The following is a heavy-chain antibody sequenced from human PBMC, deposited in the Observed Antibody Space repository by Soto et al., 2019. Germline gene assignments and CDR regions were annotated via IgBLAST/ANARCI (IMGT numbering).Heavy chain of an antibody. CDR1: GGTIRSSSYY. V-gene: IGHV4-39*01. Sequence: QLQLQESGPGLVKPSETLSLTCTVSGGTIRSSSYYWGWIRQPPGKGLEWIGSIYYSGSTYYNPSLKSRVTISVDTSKNQFSLKLSSVTAADTAVYYCAPVWFGESQHWGQGTLVTVSS. J-gene: IGHJ1*01. D-gene: IGHD3-10*01. CDR3: APVWFGESQH. CDR2: IYYSGST.